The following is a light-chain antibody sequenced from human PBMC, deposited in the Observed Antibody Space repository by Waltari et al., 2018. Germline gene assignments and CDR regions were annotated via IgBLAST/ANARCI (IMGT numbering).Light chain of an antibody. J-gene: IGLJ3*02. V-gene: IGLV2-8*01. Sequence: QSALTQPPSASGSPGQSVTISCTGTSSDVGGYNYVSWYQQHPGKAPKLMIYEVNKRPSGVPDRSSGSKSGNTPSLTVSGLQAEDEADYYCSSFAGSNNWVFGGGTKLTVL. CDR3: SSFAGSNNWV. CDR1: SSDVGGYNY. CDR2: EVN.